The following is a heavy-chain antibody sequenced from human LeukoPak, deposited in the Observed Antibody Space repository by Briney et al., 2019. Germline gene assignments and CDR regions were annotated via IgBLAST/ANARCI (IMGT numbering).Heavy chain of an antibody. D-gene: IGHD6-19*01. Sequence: ASVKVSCKASGYTFTSYGISWVRQAPGQGLEWMGWISAYNGNTNYAQKLQGRVTMTTDTSMSTAYMELRSLRSDDTAVYYCARGPPYSSGWYGLGAFDIWGQGTMVTVSS. CDR3: ARGPPYSSGWYGLGAFDI. J-gene: IGHJ3*02. V-gene: IGHV1-18*01. CDR2: ISAYNGNT. CDR1: GYTFTSYG.